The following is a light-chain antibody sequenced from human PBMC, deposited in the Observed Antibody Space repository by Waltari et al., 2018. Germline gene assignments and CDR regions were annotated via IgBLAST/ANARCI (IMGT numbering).Light chain of an antibody. CDR3: QVWDNSNGV. V-gene: IGLV3-9*01. J-gene: IGLJ3*02. CDR2: RDD. CDR1: NIGMKN. Sequence: SYELTQPVPVSVAQGQTAKITCGGDNIGMKNVHGYQHSPGQAPLLVLYRDDNRPPGIPDRFSGSNSGNPATLTISGAQAGDEAAYYCQVWDNSNGVFGGGT.